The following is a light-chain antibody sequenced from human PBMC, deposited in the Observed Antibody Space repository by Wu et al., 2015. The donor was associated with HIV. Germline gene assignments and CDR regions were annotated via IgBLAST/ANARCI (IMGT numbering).Light chain of an antibody. CDR3: EQFKSHPRS. CDR1: EDIRNY. Sequence: QLTQSPSFLSASVGDRVTITCRASEDIRNYLAWHQQKSGKAPQLLIYGASTLQSGVPSRFSGSRSGTDFTLTIRNLQADDVATYYCEQFKSHPRSFGQGTKLEI. J-gene: IGKJ2*03. CDR2: GAS. V-gene: IGKV1-9*01.